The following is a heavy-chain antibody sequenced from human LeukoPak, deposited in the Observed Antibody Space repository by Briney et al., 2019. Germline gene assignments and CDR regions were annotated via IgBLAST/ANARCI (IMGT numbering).Heavy chain of an antibody. CDR3: ARGGAGGATTPAEYFQH. CDR1: GFTFSSYS. V-gene: IGHV3-48*01. CDR2: ISSSSSTI. Sequence: GGSLRLSCAASGFTFSSYSMNWVRQAPGKGLEWVSYISSSSSTIYYADSVKGRFTISRDNAKNSLYLQMNSLRAEDTAVYYCARGGAGGATTPAEYFQHWGQGTLVTVSS. J-gene: IGHJ1*01. D-gene: IGHD1-26*01.